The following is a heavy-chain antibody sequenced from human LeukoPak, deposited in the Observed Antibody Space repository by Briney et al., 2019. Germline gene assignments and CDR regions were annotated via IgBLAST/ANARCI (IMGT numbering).Heavy chain of an antibody. Sequence: GESLKISCKGSGYNFANYWIAWVRQMPGKGLEWMGIIYSGDSDTRYSPSFQGQVTISADKSISTAYQQWSSLKASDTAMYYCARPLYSRTAYYHYGVDVWGQGTTVTVSS. CDR2: IYSGDSDT. CDR3: ARPLYSRTAYYHYGVDV. V-gene: IGHV5-51*01. D-gene: IGHD2-15*01. J-gene: IGHJ6*02. CDR1: GYNFANYW.